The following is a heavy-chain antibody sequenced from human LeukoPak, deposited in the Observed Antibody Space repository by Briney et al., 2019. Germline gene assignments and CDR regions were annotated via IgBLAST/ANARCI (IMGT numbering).Heavy chain of an antibody. J-gene: IGHJ4*02. CDR3: ARFGHYDFWSGYFTHFDY. V-gene: IGHV3-7*01. CDR1: GFTFSSYW. D-gene: IGHD3-3*01. Sequence: PGGCLRLSCAAPGFTFSSYWMSWVRQAPGKGLEWVANIKQDGSKKYYVDSVKGRFPISRDNDKNSLYLQMNSLRAKDTAVYYCARFGHYDFWSGYFTHFDYWGQGTLVTVSS. CDR2: IKQDGSKK.